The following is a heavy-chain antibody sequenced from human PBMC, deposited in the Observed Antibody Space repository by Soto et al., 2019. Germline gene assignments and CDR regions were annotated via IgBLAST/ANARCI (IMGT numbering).Heavy chain of an antibody. Sequence: EVQLVETGGGLIQPGGSLRLSCAASGFTVSSNYMSWVCQAPGKGLEWVSVIYSGGSTYYADSVKGRFTISRDNSKNTLYLQMNSLRAEDTAVYYCARGYYYDSSGYLHAFDIWGQGTMVTVSS. J-gene: IGHJ3*02. CDR2: IYSGGST. CDR3: ARGYYYDSSGYLHAFDI. CDR1: GFTVSSNY. D-gene: IGHD3-22*01. V-gene: IGHV3-53*02.